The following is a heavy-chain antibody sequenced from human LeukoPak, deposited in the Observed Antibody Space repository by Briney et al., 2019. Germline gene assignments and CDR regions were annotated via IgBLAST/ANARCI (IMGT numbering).Heavy chain of an antibody. CDR3: ARDRRQDIVVVVAARNWFDP. D-gene: IGHD2-15*01. CDR2: IIPLFGTA. V-gene: IGHV1-69*13. J-gene: IGHJ5*02. Sequence: GASVKVSCKASGGTFSSYAISWVRQAPGQGLEWMGGIIPLFGTANYAQKFQGRVTITADESTSTAYMELSSLRSEDTAVYYCARDRRQDIVVVVAARNWFDPWGQGTLVTVSS. CDR1: GGTFSSYA.